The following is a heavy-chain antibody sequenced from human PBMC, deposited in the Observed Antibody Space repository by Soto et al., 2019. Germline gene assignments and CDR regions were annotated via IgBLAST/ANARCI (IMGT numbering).Heavy chain of an antibody. CDR3: AKQPLATTGSRWFDP. Sequence: PGGSLRLSCAGSVITLSSYSMSWVRQSPGKGLEWVSAISGSGGSTYYADSVKVRFTISRDNSKNTLNLQMNRLRAEETAVYYCAKQPLATTGSRWFDPWGQGTLVTVSS. CDR1: VITLSSYS. CDR2: ISGSGGST. J-gene: IGHJ5*02. V-gene: IGHV3-23*01. D-gene: IGHD1-1*01.